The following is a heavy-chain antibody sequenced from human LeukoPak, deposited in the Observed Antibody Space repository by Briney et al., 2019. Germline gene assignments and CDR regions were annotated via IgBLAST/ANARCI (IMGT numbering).Heavy chain of an antibody. Sequence: SETLSLTCSVSGDSIAAPSYYWAWIRQPPGKGLEWIACIYYSGNTNYDPSLQSRVTISVDTSKNQFSLSLSSVTAADTAVYYCARQIRYTYDPNWFHPWGQGTLVTVSS. CDR3: ARQIRYTYDPNWFHP. J-gene: IGHJ5*02. V-gene: IGHV4-39*01. CDR2: IYYSGNT. CDR1: GDSIAAPSYY. D-gene: IGHD5-12*01.